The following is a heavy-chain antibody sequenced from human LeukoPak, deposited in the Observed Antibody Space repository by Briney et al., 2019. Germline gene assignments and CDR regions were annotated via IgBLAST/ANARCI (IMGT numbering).Heavy chain of an antibody. V-gene: IGHV3-9*01. Sequence: GGSLRLSCAASGFTFDDYAMHWVRQAPGKGLEWVSGISWNSGSIGYADSMKGRFTISRDNAKNSLYLQMNSLGAEDTALYYCAKDNGLGVYYDILTGYLLPYYFDYWGQGTLVTVSS. J-gene: IGHJ4*02. CDR1: GFTFDDYA. D-gene: IGHD3-9*01. CDR2: ISWNSGSI. CDR3: AKDNGLGVYYDILTGYLLPYYFDY.